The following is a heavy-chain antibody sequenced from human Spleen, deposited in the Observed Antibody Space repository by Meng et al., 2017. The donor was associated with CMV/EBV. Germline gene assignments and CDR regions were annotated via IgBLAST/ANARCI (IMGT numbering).Heavy chain of an antibody. CDR3: ARGVIAVAALPPD. J-gene: IGHJ4*02. Sequence: CKASGYIFTGYYMHWVRQAPGQGLEWMGWIKPNSGDTNYAQKFQGRVTMTRDTSISTAYMELSGLTSDDTAVYYCARGVIAVAALPPDWGQGTLVTVSS. CDR2: IKPNSGDT. V-gene: IGHV1-2*02. D-gene: IGHD6-19*01. CDR1: GYIFTGYY.